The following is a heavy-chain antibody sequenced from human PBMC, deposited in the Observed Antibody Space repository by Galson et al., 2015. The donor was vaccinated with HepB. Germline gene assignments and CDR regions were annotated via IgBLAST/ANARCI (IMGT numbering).Heavy chain of an antibody. Sequence: SLRLSCAASGFTFSSYAMSWVRQAPGKGLEWVSAISGSGGSTYYADSVKGRFTISRDNSKNTLYLQMNSLRAGDTAIYYCAKDTALFIRHWGQGTLVTVSS. J-gene: IGHJ4*02. V-gene: IGHV3-23*01. CDR3: AKDTALFIRH. CDR1: GFTFSSYA. D-gene: IGHD5-18*01. CDR2: ISGSGGST.